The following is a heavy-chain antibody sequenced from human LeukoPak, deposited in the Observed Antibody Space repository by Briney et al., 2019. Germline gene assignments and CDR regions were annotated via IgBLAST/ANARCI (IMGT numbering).Heavy chain of an antibody. CDR3: ARDRYYYDSSGYYYVDY. Sequence: PGGSLRLSCAASGFTFDDYGMSWVRQAPGKGLEWVSGINWNGGSTGYADSVKGRFTISRDNAKNSLYPQMNSLRAEDTALYYCARDRYYYDSSGYYYVDYWGQGTLVTVSS. J-gene: IGHJ4*02. CDR1: GFTFDDYG. D-gene: IGHD3-22*01. V-gene: IGHV3-20*04. CDR2: INWNGGST.